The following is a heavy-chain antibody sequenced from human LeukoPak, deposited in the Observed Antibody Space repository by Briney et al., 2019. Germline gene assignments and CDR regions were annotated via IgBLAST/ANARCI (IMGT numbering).Heavy chain of an antibody. CDR3: ARTGYGYNYFDY. J-gene: IGHJ4*02. CDR1: GFTVSSNY. V-gene: IGHV3-53*01. D-gene: IGHD5-24*01. CDR2: IYSGGNT. Sequence: GGSLRLSCAASGFTVSSNYMSWVRQAPGKGLEWVSVIYSGGNTYSADSVKGRFTIPRDNSKNTLYLQMNSLRAEDTAVYYCARTGYGYNYFDYWGQGALVTVSS.